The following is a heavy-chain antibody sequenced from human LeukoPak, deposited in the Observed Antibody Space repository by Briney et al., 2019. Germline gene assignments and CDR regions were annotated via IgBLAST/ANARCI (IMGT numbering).Heavy chain of an antibody. CDR1: GFTFSSYW. V-gene: IGHV3-74*01. D-gene: IGHD3-9*01. CDR3: ARSGILRYFDWLPPGAFDI. J-gene: IGHJ3*02. Sequence: GGSLRLSCAASGFTFSSYWMHWVRQAPGKGLVWVSRINSVGSSTSYADSVKGRFTNSTDNAKNTLYLQMNSLSAEDTAVYYCARSGILRYFDWLPPGAFDIWGQGTMVTVSS. CDR2: INSVGSST.